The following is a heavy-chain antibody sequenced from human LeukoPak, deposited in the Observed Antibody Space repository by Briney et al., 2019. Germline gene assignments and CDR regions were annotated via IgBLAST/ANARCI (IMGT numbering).Heavy chain of an antibody. J-gene: IGHJ3*02. D-gene: IGHD3-10*01. CDR2: IYHRGTA. Sequence: PSETLSLTCAVSAGSISSSNWWTWVRPPPGKGLEWIGEIYHRGTANYSPSLKSRVTISVDKSKNHFSLNLTSVTAADTAVYYCASLFRGQAFDIWGQGTMVTVSS. CDR1: AGSISSSNW. CDR3: ASLFRGQAFDI. V-gene: IGHV4-4*02.